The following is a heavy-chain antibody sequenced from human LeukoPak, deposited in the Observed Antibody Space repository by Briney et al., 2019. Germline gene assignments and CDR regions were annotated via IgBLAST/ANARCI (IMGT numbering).Heavy chain of an antibody. CDR2: IKSKTDGGTT. V-gene: IGHV3-15*01. J-gene: IGHJ3*02. CDR3: TTGIRGSRAFDI. Sequence: PGGSLRLSCAASGFTFSNAWMSWVRQAPGKGLEWVGRIKSKTDGGTTDYAAPVKGRFTISRDDSKNTLYLQMNSLKTEDTAVYYCTTGIRGSRAFDIWGQGTMVTVSS. D-gene: IGHD2/OR15-2a*01. CDR1: GFTFSNAW.